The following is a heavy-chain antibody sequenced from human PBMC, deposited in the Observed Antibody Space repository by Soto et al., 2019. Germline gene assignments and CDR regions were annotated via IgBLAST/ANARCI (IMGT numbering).Heavy chain of an antibody. D-gene: IGHD3-3*01. V-gene: IGHV4-34*01. CDR2: INHSGST. Sequence: SETLSLTCAVYGGSFSGYYWSWIRQPPGKGLEWIGEINHSGSTNYNPSLKSRVTISVDTSKNQFSLKLSSVTAADTAVYYCARGPRRQPTYYDFWSRRKKDYFDYWGQGTLVTVSS. J-gene: IGHJ4*02. CDR1: GGSFSGYY. CDR3: ARGPRRQPTYYDFWSRRKKDYFDY.